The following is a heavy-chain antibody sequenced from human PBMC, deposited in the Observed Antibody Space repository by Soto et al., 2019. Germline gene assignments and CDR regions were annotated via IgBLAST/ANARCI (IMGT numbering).Heavy chain of an antibody. CDR2: IKQDGSEK. CDR1: GFIFSNHW. Sequence: GGSLRLSCVASGFIFSNHWLSWVRQAPGKGLEWVANIKQDGSEKYYVDSVKGRFTISRDNAKNSLYLQMNSLRADDTAVYYCTTLSSTWPTGGDYWGQGTLVTVSS. V-gene: IGHV3-7*03. J-gene: IGHJ4*02. CDR3: TTLSSTWPTGGDY. D-gene: IGHD6-13*01.